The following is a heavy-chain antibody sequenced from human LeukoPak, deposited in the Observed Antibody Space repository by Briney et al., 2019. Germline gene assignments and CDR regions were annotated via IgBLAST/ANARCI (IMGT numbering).Heavy chain of an antibody. CDR3: ARGFDILTGYPANEY. D-gene: IGHD3-9*01. V-gene: IGHV3-7*01. J-gene: IGHJ4*02. CDR1: GFMFSSYW. CDR2: IKEDGSEK. Sequence: PGGSLRLSCAASGFMFSSYWMSWVRQAPGKGLEWVADIKEDGSEKSYVDSVKGRFTISRDNAKNSLYLQMNTLRAEDTAVYYCARGFDILTGYPANEYWGQGTLVTVSS.